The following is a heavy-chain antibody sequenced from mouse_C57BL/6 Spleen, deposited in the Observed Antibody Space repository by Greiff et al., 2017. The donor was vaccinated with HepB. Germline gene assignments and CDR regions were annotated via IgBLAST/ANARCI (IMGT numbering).Heavy chain of an antibody. J-gene: IGHJ4*01. V-gene: IGHV1-39*01. CDR2: INPNYGTT. CDR1: GYSFTDYN. CDR3: ARRGVLRSLGAMDY. Sequence: VQLQQSGPELVKPGASVKISCKASGYSFTDYNMNWVKQSNGKSLEWIGVINPNYGTTSYNQKFKGKATLTVDQASSTAYMQLNSLTSEDSAVYYCARRGVLRSLGAMDYWGQGTSVTVSS. D-gene: IGHD1-1*01.